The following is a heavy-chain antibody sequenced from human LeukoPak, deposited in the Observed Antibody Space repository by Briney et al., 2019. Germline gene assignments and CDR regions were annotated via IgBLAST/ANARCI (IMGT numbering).Heavy chain of an antibody. CDR2: VYTSGTT. D-gene: IGHD6-13*01. CDR3: ARGVFSNWYYFDY. CDR1: NGSISSYY. J-gene: IGHJ4*02. Sequence: PSETLSLTCTVSNGSISSYYWSWIRQPAGEGPEWIGRVYTSGTTNYNPSLKSRVTMSIGTSKNQFSLKLTSVTAADTAVYYCARGVFSNWYYFDYWGQGALVTVSS. V-gene: IGHV4-4*07.